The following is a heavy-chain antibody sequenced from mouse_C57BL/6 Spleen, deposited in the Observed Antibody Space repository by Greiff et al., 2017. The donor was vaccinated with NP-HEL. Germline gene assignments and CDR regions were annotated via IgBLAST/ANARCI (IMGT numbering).Heavy chain of an antibody. Sequence: EVKLVESGPGLVKPSQSLSLTCSVTGYSITSGYYWNWIRQFPGNKLEWMGYISYDGSNNYNPSLKNRISITRDTSKNQFFLKLNSVTTEDTATYYCARAAQAPWFAYWGQGTLVTVSA. D-gene: IGHD3-2*02. V-gene: IGHV3-6*01. J-gene: IGHJ3*01. CDR3: ARAAQAPWFAY. CDR2: ISYDGSN. CDR1: GYSITSGYY.